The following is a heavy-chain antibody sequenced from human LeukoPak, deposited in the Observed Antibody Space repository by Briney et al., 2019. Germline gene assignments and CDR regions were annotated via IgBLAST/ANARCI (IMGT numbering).Heavy chain of an antibody. CDR1: GFTFSSYA. J-gene: IGHJ4*02. D-gene: IGHD5-12*01. CDR3: AKAVSPVDVGY. Sequence: GGSLRLSCAASGFTFSSYAMSWVRQAPGKGLEWVSAISGSGDSTYYADTVKVRFTISRDNSKNTLNLQMNSLGAEDTAVYFCAKAVSPVDVGYWGRGTLVTVSS. V-gene: IGHV3-23*01. CDR2: ISGSGDST.